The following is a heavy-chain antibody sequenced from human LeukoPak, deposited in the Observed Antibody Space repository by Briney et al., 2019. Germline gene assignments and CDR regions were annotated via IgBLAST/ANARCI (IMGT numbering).Heavy chain of an antibody. J-gene: IGHJ4*02. D-gene: IGHD3-22*01. CDR1: GGSFSGYY. CDR2: ISDSGDST. Sequence: QPSESLSLTCAVYGGSFSGYYWSWVRQAPGKGLEWVSAISDSGDSTYYADSVKGRFTISRDNSKNTLYLQMNSLRAKDTAVYYCAVHISGFCYWGEGTQVTVSS. CDR3: AVHISGFCY. V-gene: IGHV3-23*01.